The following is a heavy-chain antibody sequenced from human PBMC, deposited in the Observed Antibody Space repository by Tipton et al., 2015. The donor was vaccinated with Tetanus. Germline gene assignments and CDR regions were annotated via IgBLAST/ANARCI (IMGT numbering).Heavy chain of an antibody. D-gene: IGHD1-1*01. CDR1: GFTFRSYG. V-gene: IGHV4-34*08. J-gene: IGHJ6*02. Sequence: LRLSCAASGFTFRSYGMHWIRQAPGKGLEWIGEINHSGNTNHNPSLKSRVTLSVDTSKNQFSLKLNSVTAADTAMYYCVTVNFPNYYHYGMDVWGQGTTVTVSS. CDR2: INHSGNT. CDR3: VTVNFPNYYHYGMDV.